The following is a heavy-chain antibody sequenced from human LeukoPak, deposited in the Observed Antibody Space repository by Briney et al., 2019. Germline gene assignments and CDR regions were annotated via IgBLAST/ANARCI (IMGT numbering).Heavy chain of an antibody. CDR2: MNSNSGNT. D-gene: IGHD3-10*01. V-gene: IGHV1-8*01. CDR1: GYTFTNYD. CDR3: ARGRGGTVVRGYLDY. J-gene: IGHJ4*02. Sequence: SVKVSCKASGYTFTNYDIMWVRQATGQGPEWMGWMNSNSGNTGYAQKFQGRVTMTRDTSINTAYMELHSLTSEDTAVYYCARGRGGTVVRGYLDYWGQGTLVTVSS.